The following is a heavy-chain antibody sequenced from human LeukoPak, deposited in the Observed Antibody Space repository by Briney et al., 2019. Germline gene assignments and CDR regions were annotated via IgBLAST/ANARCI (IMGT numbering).Heavy chain of an antibody. CDR1: GYTFTGYY. Sequence: ASVKVSCKASGYTFTGYYMHWVRQAPGQGLEWMGWINPNSGGTNYAQKFQGWVTMTRYTSISTAYMELSRLRSDDTAVYYCARVHGGDTNWFDPWGQGTLVTVSS. D-gene: IGHD2-21*02. V-gene: IGHV1-2*04. J-gene: IGHJ5*02. CDR3: ARVHGGDTNWFDP. CDR2: INPNSGGT.